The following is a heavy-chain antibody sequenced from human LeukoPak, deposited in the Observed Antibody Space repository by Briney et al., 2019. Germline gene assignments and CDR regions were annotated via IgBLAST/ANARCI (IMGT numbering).Heavy chain of an antibody. D-gene: IGHD1-26*01. Sequence: SETLSLTCTVSGGSIRSGSYYWSWIRQPAGKGLEWIERIYTSGRTKYNPSRKSRVTISVDTSKNQFSLKLSSVTAADTAVYYCARGEEPNWFDPWGQGTLVTVSS. CDR3: ARGEEPNWFDP. J-gene: IGHJ5*02. CDR1: GGSIRSGSYY. CDR2: IYTSGRT. V-gene: IGHV4-61*02.